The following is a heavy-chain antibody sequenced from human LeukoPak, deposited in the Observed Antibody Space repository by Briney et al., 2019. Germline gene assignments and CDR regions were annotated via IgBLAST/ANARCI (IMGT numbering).Heavy chain of an antibody. D-gene: IGHD5-18*01. CDR1: GFTFSSYS. CDR2: ISSSSSTI. J-gene: IGHJ2*01. Sequence: GGSLRLSCAASGFTFSSYSMNWVRQAPGKGLEWVSYISSSSSTIYYADAVKGRFTISRDNAKNSLYLQMNSLRAEDTAVYYCAREAGSAMVMEGFFDLWGRGTLVTVSS. V-gene: IGHV3-48*04. CDR3: AREAGSAMVMEGFFDL.